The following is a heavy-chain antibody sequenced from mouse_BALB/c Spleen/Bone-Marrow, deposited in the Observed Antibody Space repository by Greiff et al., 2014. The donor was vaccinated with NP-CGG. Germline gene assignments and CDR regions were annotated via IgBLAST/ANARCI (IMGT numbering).Heavy chain of an antibody. CDR3: ASYGGGDRDY. CDR2: IWAGGST. D-gene: IGHD1-1*02. Sequence: QVQLQQPGPGLVAPSQSLSITCTVSGFSLTSYGVHWVRQPPGKGLEWLGVIWAGGSTNYNSALMSRLSINKDNSKSQVFLKMNSLQTDDAAMYYCASYGGGDRDYWGQGTSVTVSS. V-gene: IGHV2-9*02. CDR1: GFSLTSYG. J-gene: IGHJ4*01.